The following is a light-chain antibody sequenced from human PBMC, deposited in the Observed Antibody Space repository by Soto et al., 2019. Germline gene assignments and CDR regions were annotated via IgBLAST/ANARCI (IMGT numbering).Light chain of an antibody. CDR1: NIENKI. V-gene: IGLV3-21*02. CDR2: YDS. CDR3: QVWDSSSDHHVV. Sequence: SYELTQPPSVSVAPGQTARITCGENNIENKIVNWYQQKPGQAPVLVVHYDSDRPSGIPERCAGSNSGSTAILTIYRVEAGDDAEYYCQVWDSSSDHHVVFGGGTKLTV. J-gene: IGLJ2*01.